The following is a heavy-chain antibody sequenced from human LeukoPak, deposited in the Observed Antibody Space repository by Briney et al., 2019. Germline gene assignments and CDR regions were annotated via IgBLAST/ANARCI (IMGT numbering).Heavy chain of an antibody. Sequence: ASVRVSCKASGYTFTSYDINWVRQATGQGLEWMGWMNPNSGNTGYAQKFQGRVTMTRNTSISTAYMGLSSLRSEDTAVYYCARVSTMVRGVIGNCWGQGTLVTVSS. V-gene: IGHV1-8*01. D-gene: IGHD3-10*01. CDR1: GYTFTSYD. CDR2: MNPNSGNT. CDR3: ARVSTMVRGVIGNC. J-gene: IGHJ4*02.